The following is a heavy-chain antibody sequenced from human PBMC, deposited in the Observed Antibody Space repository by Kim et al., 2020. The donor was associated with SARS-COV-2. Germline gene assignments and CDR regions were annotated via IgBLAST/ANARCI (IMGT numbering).Heavy chain of an antibody. CDR3: AKDPIYYGSGSHQDFDY. J-gene: IGHJ4*02. V-gene: IGHV3-23*01. D-gene: IGHD3-10*01. Sequence: GGSLRLSCAASGFTFSSYAMSWVRQAPGKGLEWVSAISGSGGSTYYADSVKGRFTISRDNSKNTLYLQMNSLRAEDTAVHYCAKDPIYYGSGSHQDFDYWGQGTLVTVSS. CDR2: ISGSGGST. CDR1: GFTFSSYA.